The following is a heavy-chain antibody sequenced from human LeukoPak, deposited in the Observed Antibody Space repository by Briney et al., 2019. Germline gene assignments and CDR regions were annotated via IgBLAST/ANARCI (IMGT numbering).Heavy chain of an antibody. V-gene: IGHV4-34*01. D-gene: IGHD3-10*01. J-gene: IGHJ5*02. Sequence: PSETLSLTCAVYGVSFSGYYWSWIRQPPGKGLEWIGEINHSGSTNYYPSLKSRITISSDTTKNKISLQQSTMTAADTAAYYCAEDPYYYGSGSYGNWFDPWGQGTLVRVSS. CDR2: INHSGST. CDR1: GVSFSGYY. CDR3: AEDPYYYGSGSYGNWFDP.